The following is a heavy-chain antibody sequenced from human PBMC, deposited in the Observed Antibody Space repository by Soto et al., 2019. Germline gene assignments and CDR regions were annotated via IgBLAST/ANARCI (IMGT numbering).Heavy chain of an antibody. V-gene: IGHV5-51*01. Sequence: PGESLKISCKGSGYSFTSYWIGWVRQMPGKGLEWMGIIYPGDSDTRYSPSFQGQVTISADKSISTAYLQWSSLKASDTAMYYCVRDITMAGGVIPPYYSDSWGQATLITVSS. CDR1: GYSFTSYW. J-gene: IGHJ4*02. CDR2: IYPGDSDT. CDR3: VRDITMAGGVIPPYYSDS. D-gene: IGHD3-10*01.